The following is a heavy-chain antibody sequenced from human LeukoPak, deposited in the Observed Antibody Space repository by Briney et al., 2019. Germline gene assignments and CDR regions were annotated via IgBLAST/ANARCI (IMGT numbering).Heavy chain of an antibody. CDR1: GFTFSSYG. D-gene: IGHD3-10*01. Sequence: GGSLRLSCAASGFTFSSYGMHWARQAPGKGLEWVAVISYDGSNKYYADSVKGRFTISRDNSKNTLYLQMNSLRAEDTAVYYCAKSLYGSGSYSGQTFDIWGQGTMVTVSS. J-gene: IGHJ3*02. V-gene: IGHV3-30*18. CDR3: AKSLYGSGSYSGQTFDI. CDR2: ISYDGSNK.